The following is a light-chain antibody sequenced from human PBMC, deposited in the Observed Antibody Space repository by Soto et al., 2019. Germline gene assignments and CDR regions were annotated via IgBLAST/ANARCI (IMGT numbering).Light chain of an antibody. CDR3: QQRFNWQVT. J-gene: IGKJ5*01. V-gene: IGKV3D-11*02. CDR2: DAS. CDR1: QSIRTN. Sequence: EIVMTQSPATLSVSPGARATLSCRASQSIRTNLAWYQQKPGQAPRLLIYDASNRATGIPARFSGSGSGTDFTLTISSLEPEDFAVYYCQQRFNWQVTFGQGTRLEIK.